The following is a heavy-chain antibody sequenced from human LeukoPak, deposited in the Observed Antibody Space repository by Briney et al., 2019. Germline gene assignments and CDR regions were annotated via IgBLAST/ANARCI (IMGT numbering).Heavy chain of an antibody. Sequence: GGSLRLSCAASGFTFSSYAMSWVRQAPGKGLEWVSAISGSGGSTYYADSVKGRFTISRDNAKNSLYLQMNSLRAEDTAVYYCARGYSGYHFDYWGQGTLVTVSS. CDR2: ISGSGGST. J-gene: IGHJ4*02. CDR1: GFTFSSYA. D-gene: IGHD5-12*01. CDR3: ARGYSGYHFDY. V-gene: IGHV3-23*01.